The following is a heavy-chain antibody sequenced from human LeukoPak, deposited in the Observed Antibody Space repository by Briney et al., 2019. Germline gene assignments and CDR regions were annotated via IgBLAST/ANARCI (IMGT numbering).Heavy chain of an antibody. CDR2: ISGSGGST. Sequence: PGGSLRLSCAASGFTFSSYAMSWVRQAPGKGLEWVSAISGSGGSTNYADSVKGRFTISRDNSKNTLYLQMNSLRAEDTAVYYCAKCFWSGYYTGYYFDYWGQGTLVTVSS. D-gene: IGHD3-3*01. V-gene: IGHV3-23*01. CDR3: AKCFWSGYYTGYYFDY. CDR1: GFTFSSYA. J-gene: IGHJ4*02.